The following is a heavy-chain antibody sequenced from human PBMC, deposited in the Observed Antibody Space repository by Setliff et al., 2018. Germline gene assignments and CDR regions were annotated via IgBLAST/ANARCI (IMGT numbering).Heavy chain of an antibody. Sequence: SETLSLTCTVSGGSLNGGSYYWSWIRQPAGKRLEWIGRVYVSGTTNYNPSLKSRVTVSLDTSKNQFSLEMTSVTAADTAVYYCAKFSGIRSENYWDAFDTWGQGTVVTVSS. CDR3: AKFSGIRSENYWDAFDT. J-gene: IGHJ3*02. CDR1: GGSLNGGSYY. V-gene: IGHV4-61*02. D-gene: IGHD6-19*01. CDR2: VYVSGTT.